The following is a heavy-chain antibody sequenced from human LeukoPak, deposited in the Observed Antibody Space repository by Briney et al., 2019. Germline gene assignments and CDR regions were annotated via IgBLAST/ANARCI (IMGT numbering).Heavy chain of an antibody. CDR1: GGSVSGYY. CDR3: ARRGVAAREYYYYYYMDV. V-gene: IGHV4-34*01. Sequence: SETLSLTCAVYGGSVSGYYWSWIRQPPGKGLEWIGEINHSGSTNYNPSLKSRVTISVDTSKNQFSLKLSSVTAADTAVYYCARRGVAAREYYYYYYMDVWGKGTTVTISS. D-gene: IGHD2-15*01. CDR2: INHSGST. J-gene: IGHJ6*03.